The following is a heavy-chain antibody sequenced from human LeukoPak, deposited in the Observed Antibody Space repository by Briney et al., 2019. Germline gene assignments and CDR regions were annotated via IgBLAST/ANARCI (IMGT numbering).Heavy chain of an antibody. V-gene: IGHV4-34*01. CDR3: ARNFPYSKLDY. Sequence: KPSETLSLTCAVSGGSFTSYYWSWIRQPPGKGLEWIGEIDHSGRTNSNPSLESRVTISVDTSKSQFSLQLTSMTAADTAVYFCARNFPYSKLDYWGQGTLVTVSS. CDR1: GGSFTSYY. D-gene: IGHD6-13*01. CDR2: IDHSGRT. J-gene: IGHJ4*02.